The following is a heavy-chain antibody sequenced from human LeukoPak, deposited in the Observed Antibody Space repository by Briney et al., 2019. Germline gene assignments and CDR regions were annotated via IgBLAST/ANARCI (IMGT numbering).Heavy chain of an antibody. CDR1: GYTFTGYY. D-gene: IGHD3-22*01. V-gene: IGHV1-2*02. J-gene: IGHJ3*02. CDR3: ARNQRHYYDSSGYYSGSGAFDI. CDR2: INPNSGGT. Sequence: ASVKVSCKASGYTFTGYYMHWVRQAPGQGLEWMGWINPNSGGTNYAQKFQGRVTMTRDTSISTAYMELRSLRSDDTAVYYCARNQRHYYDSSGYYSGSGAFDIWGQGTMVTVSS.